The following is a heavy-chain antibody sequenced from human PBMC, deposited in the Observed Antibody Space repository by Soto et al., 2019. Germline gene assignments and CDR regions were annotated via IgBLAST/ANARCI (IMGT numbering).Heavy chain of an antibody. V-gene: IGHV3-66*01. J-gene: IGHJ4*02. CDR3: ARGGGQSSGGDVGAFDY. Sequence: EVQLVESGGGLVQPGGSLRLSCAASGFTVSSNYMSWVRQAPGKGLEWVSVIYSGGSTYYADSVKGRFTISRDNSKNTLEIQRNSLRAEDTAVYYCARGGGQSSGGDVGAFDYWGQGTLVTVSS. CDR1: GFTVSSNY. CDR2: IYSGGST. D-gene: IGHD6-25*01.